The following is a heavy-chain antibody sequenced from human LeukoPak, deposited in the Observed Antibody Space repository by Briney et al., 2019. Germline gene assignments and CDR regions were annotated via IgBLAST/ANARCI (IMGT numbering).Heavy chain of an antibody. V-gene: IGHV1-2*02. Sequence: ASVRVSCKTSGYTFSGYYLHWVRQAPGQGPEWMGRIDPTSGGTHYAQKFQGRVTVTRDTSTSTVYMELSGLRSDDTAAYYCARVPGPYTTSRFNYWGQGTLVPVSS. D-gene: IGHD2-2*02. CDR2: IDPTSGGT. CDR1: GYTFSGYY. J-gene: IGHJ4*02. CDR3: ARVPGPYTTSRFNY.